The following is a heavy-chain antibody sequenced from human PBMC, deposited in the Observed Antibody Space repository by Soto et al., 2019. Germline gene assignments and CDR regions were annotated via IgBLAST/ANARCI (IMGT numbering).Heavy chain of an antibody. CDR1: GGSINSYY. Sequence: PSETLSLTCTVSGGSINSYYWTWIRQPAGKGLEWIGRIYTSGGTNFSPSLKSRVTMSVDTSKNQFSLKLRSVTAADTAVYYCARGFGSSWYYFDYWGQGTPVTVSS. V-gene: IGHV4-4*07. CDR3: ARGFGSSWYYFDY. CDR2: IYTSGGT. D-gene: IGHD6-13*01. J-gene: IGHJ4*02.